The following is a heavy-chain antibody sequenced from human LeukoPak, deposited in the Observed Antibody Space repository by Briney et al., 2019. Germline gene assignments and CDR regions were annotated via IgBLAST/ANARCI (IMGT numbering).Heavy chain of an antibody. CDR1: GASISSSRCY. V-gene: IGHV4-39*01. CDR2: IFYTGST. J-gene: IGHJ2*01. CDR3: ARHVPSDLRSVVVTSDWYFDL. Sequence: SKPLSLSCTASGASISSSRCYLGWIRQPPGKGLGWIGTIFYTGSTYYNPSHKSRLNISVDTSKIQCSLHLSSVTAADTSLYYCARHVPSDLRSVVVTSDWYFDLWGRGTLVTDSS. D-gene: IGHD2-21*02.